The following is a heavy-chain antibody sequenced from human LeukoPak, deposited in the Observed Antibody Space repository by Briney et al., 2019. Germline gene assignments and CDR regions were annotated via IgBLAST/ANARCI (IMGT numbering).Heavy chain of an antibody. V-gene: IGHV3-48*01. CDR3: ARLPHGSIVVAESYFYYMDV. J-gene: IGHJ6*03. Sequence: GGSLRLSCAASGFTFNDYSMNWVRQAPGKGLEWVSYISNGGGTMYYADSVRGRFTISRDNDKNSLYMQMKSLRAEDTAVYFCARLPHGSIVVAESYFYYMDVWGTGTTVTVSS. D-gene: IGHD6-19*01. CDR2: ISNGGGTM. CDR1: GFTFNDYS.